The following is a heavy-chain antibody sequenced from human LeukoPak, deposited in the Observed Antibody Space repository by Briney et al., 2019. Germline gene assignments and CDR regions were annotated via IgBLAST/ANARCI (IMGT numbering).Heavy chain of an antibody. CDR1: GFTFSSYG. D-gene: IGHD3-22*01. J-gene: IGHJ4*02. CDR3: AKVYYGADYYFDY. Sequence: SGGSLRLSCAASGFTFSSYGMHWVRQAPGKGLEWVAFIRYDGSNKYYADSVKGRFTISRDNSKNTLYLQMNSLRAEDTAVYYCAKVYYGADYYFDYWSQGTLVTVSS. V-gene: IGHV3-30*02. CDR2: IRYDGSNK.